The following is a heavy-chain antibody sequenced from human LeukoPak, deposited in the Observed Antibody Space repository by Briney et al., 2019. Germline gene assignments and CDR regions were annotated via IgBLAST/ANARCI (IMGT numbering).Heavy chain of an antibody. CDR3: AKADSSSWLYYFDY. V-gene: IGHV3-23*01. CDR2: ISGSGGST. D-gene: IGHD6-13*01. CDR1: GFTFSNYA. J-gene: IGHJ4*02. Sequence: GGSLRLSCAASGFTFSNYAMSWVRQAPGKGLEWVLGISGSGGSTYYADSVKGRFTISRDNSKNTLYLQMNSLRAEDTAVYYCAKADSSSWLYYFDYWGQGTLVTVSS.